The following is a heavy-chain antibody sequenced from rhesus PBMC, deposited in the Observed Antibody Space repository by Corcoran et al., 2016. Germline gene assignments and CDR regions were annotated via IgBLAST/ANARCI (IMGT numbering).Heavy chain of an antibody. Sequence: QVQLQESGPGLVKSSETLPLTCAVSGASISSNYWNWLRQAPGQGLEWIGRIHGSGGSSDYNTYLKSRGTISIDRSKNQFSLKLSSVTAADTAVYYCVRGVVIVVASYFDYWGQGVLVTVSS. CDR1: GASISSNY. J-gene: IGHJ4*01. CDR3: VRGVVIVVASYFDY. D-gene: IGHD2-33*01. CDR2: IHGSGGSS. V-gene: IGHV4S2*01.